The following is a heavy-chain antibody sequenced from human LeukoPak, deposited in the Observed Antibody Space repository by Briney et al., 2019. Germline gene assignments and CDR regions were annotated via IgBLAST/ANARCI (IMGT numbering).Heavy chain of an antibody. CDR3: ARAHFWSGYTIDY. Sequence: PSETLSLTCTVSGGSISSCYWSWIRQPPGKGLEWIGYIYYSGSTNYNPSLKSRVTISVDTSKNQFSLKLGSVTAADTAVYYCARAHFWSGYTIDYWGQGTPVTVSS. D-gene: IGHD3-3*02. J-gene: IGHJ4*02. CDR2: IYYSGST. V-gene: IGHV4-59*01. CDR1: GGSISSCY.